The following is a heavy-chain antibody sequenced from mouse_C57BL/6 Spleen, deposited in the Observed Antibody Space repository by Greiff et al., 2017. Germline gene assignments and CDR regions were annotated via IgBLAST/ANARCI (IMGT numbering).Heavy chain of an antibody. CDR3: ARQRDY. J-gene: IGHJ4*01. Sequence: EVHLVESEGDLVKPGGSLKLSCAASGFTFSSYGMSWVRPTPDKRLEWVATISSGGSYTYFPDSVKGRFTISRDNAKNTLYLQMSSLKSEDTAMYYCARQRDYWGQGPSVTVSS. CDR1: GFTFSSYG. V-gene: IGHV5-6*01. CDR2: ISSGGSYT.